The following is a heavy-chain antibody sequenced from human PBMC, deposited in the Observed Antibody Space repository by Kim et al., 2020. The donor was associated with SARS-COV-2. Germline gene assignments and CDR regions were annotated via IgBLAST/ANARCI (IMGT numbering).Heavy chain of an antibody. CDR3: AREDIGFNWNYRPNWFDP. Sequence: SQTLSLTCAISGDSVSSNSAAWNWIRQSPSRGLEWLGRTYYRSKWYNDYAVSVKSRITINPDTSKNQFSLQLNSVTPEDTAVYYCAREDIGFNWNYRPNWFDPWGQGTLVTVSS. CDR1: GDSVSSNSAA. CDR2: TYYRSKWYN. J-gene: IGHJ5*02. D-gene: IGHD1-7*01. V-gene: IGHV6-1*01.